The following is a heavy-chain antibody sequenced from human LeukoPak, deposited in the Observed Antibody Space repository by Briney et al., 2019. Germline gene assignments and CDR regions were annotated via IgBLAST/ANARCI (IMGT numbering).Heavy chain of an antibody. J-gene: IGHJ4*02. V-gene: IGHV4-59*01. CDR1: GVSISDYY. CDR3: ARGRGSSWFLDS. D-gene: IGHD6-13*01. CDR2: IYDTGTT. Sequence: SETLSLTCAVSGVSISDYYWSWFRQPPGRGLEWIGCIYDTGTTHYNPSLKRRVTISVDTSTNQLSLRLTSGTAADTAVYYCARGRGSSWFLDSWGQGTLVTVSS.